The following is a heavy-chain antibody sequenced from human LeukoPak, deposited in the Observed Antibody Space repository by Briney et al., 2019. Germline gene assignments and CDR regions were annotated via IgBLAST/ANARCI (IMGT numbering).Heavy chain of an antibody. D-gene: IGHD3-10*01. CDR1: GFAFSSYE. CDR2: ISDRGFAV. CDR3: ARDRGCCTDTTCYAGADYAMDV. Sequence: PGGSLRLSCEASGFAFSSYEMNWVRQAPGKGLEWLAYISDRGFAVFYSDSVKGRFTISRDNAKSSVSLQMNNLRVEDTGTYYCARDRGCCTDTTCYAGADYAMDVWGQGTTVTVS. V-gene: IGHV3-48*03. J-gene: IGHJ6*02.